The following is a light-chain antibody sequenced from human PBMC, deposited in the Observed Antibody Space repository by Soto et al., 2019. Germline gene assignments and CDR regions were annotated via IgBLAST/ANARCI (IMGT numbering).Light chain of an antibody. CDR2: DAS. CDR3: QHYDDLPLT. V-gene: IGKV1-33*01. CDR1: QDITKY. Sequence: DIQMTQSPSSLSASVGDRVTITCQASQDITKYLSWYQQKPGRAPKLLIYDASNLESGVPSRFSGSGSGTDFSFTISSLQPEDIETYFCQHYDDLPLTFGGGTKVDIK. J-gene: IGKJ4*01.